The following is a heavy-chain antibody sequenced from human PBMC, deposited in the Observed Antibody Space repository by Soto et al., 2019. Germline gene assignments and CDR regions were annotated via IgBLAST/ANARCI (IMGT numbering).Heavy chain of an antibody. D-gene: IGHD6-19*01. CDR2: IRSNTAIT. CDR1: GFSFNPYV. CDR3: AKESLTVAGSHFGY. V-gene: IGHV3-23*01. Sequence: GGSLRLSCVASGFSFNPYVMAWVRQAPGKGLEWVSAIRSNTAITHYPDSMRGRFTISRVNSENTFFLQMHSLRVEDTAAYYCAKESLTVAGSHFGYWGQGMLVTVSS. J-gene: IGHJ4*02.